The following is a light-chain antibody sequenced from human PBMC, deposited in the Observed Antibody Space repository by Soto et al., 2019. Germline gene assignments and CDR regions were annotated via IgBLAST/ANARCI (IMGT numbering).Light chain of an antibody. CDR3: QQYDDFPHT. V-gene: IGKV1-33*01. CDR2: DAS. Sequence: DIQMTQSPSSLSASVGDRVTITCQASQDISNSLNWFQQKPGKAPKLLIYDASTLETGVPSRFSGRGSGTDFTFTIRSLQPEDLATYYCQQYDDFPHTFGQGTKLEIK. CDR1: QDISNS. J-gene: IGKJ2*01.